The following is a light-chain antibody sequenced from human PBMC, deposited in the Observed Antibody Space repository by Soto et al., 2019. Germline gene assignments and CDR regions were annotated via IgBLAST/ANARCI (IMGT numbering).Light chain of an antibody. Sequence: AIRMTQSPSSFSASTGDRVTITCRASQGISSYLAWYQQKPGKAPKLLIYAASTLQSGVPSRLSGSGSGTDFTLTISCLQSEDFATYYCQQYYSYPEYTFGQGTKLEIK. CDR1: QGISSY. J-gene: IGKJ2*01. CDR3: QQYYSYPEYT. CDR2: AAS. V-gene: IGKV1-8*01.